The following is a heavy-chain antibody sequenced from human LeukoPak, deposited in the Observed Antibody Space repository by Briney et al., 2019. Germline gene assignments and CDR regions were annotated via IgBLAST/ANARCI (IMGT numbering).Heavy chain of an antibody. J-gene: IGHJ4*02. D-gene: IGHD3-22*01. V-gene: IGHV3-64*01. CDR3: ARGLARYYDSSGYYLPLDY. CDR1: GFTFSSYA. Sequence: GGSLRLSCAASGFTFSSYAMHWVRQAPGKGLEYVSAISSNGGSTYYANSVKGRFTISRDNSKNTLYLQMGSLRAEDMAVYYCARGLARYYDSSGYYLPLDYWGQGTLVTVSS. CDR2: ISSNGGST.